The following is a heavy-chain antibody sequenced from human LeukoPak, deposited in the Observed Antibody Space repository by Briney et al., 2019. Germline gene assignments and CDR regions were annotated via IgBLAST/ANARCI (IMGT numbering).Heavy chain of an antibody. CDR2: IEDIGKNK. Sequence: QSGGSLRLSCATSGFTFNQYGIPWVRQAPGKGLEWVAYIEDIGKNKYYSDSVKGRFSISRDSSKNTVYVQVNNLRSEDTAVYYCARDNRDWALDYWGQGALVTVSS. J-gene: IGHJ4*02. CDR1: GFTFNQYG. CDR3: ARDNRDWALDY. D-gene: IGHD3/OR15-3a*01. V-gene: IGHV3-30*02.